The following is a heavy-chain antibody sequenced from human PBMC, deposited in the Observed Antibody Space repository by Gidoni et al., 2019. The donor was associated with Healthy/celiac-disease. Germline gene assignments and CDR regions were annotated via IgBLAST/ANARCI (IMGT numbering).Heavy chain of an antibody. CDR2: IYTSGST. D-gene: IGHD6-6*01. CDR1: GGSISSYY. Sequence: QVQLQESGPGLVKPSETLSLNCPVSGGSISSYYWSWIRQPAGKGLEWIGRIYTSGSTNYNPSLKSLVTMSVDTSKNQFSLKLSSVTAADTAVYYCARAPSIAALPALYYFDYWGQGTLVTVSS. J-gene: IGHJ4*02. CDR3: ARAPSIAALPALYYFDY. V-gene: IGHV4-4*07.